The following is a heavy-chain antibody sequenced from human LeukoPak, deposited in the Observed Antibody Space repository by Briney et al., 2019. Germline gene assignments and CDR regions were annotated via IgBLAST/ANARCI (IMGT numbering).Heavy chain of an antibody. Sequence: GASVKVSCKASGYTFSSYAMNWVRQAPGQGLEWMGWINTNTGNPTYAQGFTGRFVFSLDTSVSTAYLQITSLKAEDTAVYYCAREVRDGYNYFDYWGQGTLVTVSS. V-gene: IGHV7-4-1*02. CDR3: AREVRDGYNYFDY. D-gene: IGHD5-24*01. CDR2: INTNTGNP. CDR1: GYTFSSYA. J-gene: IGHJ4*02.